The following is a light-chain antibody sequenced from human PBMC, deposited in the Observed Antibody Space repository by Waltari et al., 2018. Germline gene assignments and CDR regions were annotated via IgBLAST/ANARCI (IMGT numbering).Light chain of an antibody. CDR1: QSVSRA. CDR3: QHYLRLPAT. CDR2: GAS. V-gene: IGKV3-20*01. Sequence: EIVLTQSPGTLSLSPGERATLSCRASQSVSRALAWYQQKPGQAPSLLIYGASNRATGIPDRLSGRWSGTDFSLTISSLEPGDFAVYYCQHYLRLPATFGQGTKVEIK. J-gene: IGKJ1*01.